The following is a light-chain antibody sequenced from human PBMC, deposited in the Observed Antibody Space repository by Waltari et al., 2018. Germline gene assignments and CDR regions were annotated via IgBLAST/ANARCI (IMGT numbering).Light chain of an antibody. CDR3: QQDNSYSLLT. J-gene: IGKJ4*01. Sequence: DIQMTQSPSTLSASVGDRVTITCRASQSISNWLAWYQQKPGKAPKLLIYKASTLESGVPSRFSGSGSGTEFTLTISSLQHDDFATYYCQQDNSYSLLTVGGGTKVEIK. V-gene: IGKV1-5*03. CDR1: QSISNW. CDR2: KAS.